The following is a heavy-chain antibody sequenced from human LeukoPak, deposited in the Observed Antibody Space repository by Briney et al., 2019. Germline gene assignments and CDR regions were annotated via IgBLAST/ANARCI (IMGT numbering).Heavy chain of an antibody. CDR1: GGSISSYY. D-gene: IGHD1-1*01. CDR3: ARLRLGKINWFDP. CDR2: IYYSGST. J-gene: IGHJ5*02. V-gene: IGHV4-59*01. Sequence: SETLSLTCTVSGGSISSYYWSRIRQPPGKGLEWIGYIYYSGSTNYNPSLKSRVTISVDTSKNQFSLKLSSVTAADTAVYYCARLRLGKINWFDPWGQGTLVTVSS.